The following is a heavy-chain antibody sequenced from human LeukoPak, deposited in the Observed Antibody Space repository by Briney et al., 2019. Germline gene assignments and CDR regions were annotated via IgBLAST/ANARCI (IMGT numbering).Heavy chain of an antibody. Sequence: GGSLRLSCAASGFTFSSYSMNWVRQAPGKGLEWVSYISSGSNSIYYADSVKGRFTISRDNAKNSLYLQMNSLRDEDTAVYYCARGLGWYCSGGSCYSGAFDIWGQGTMVTVSS. CDR3: ARGLGWYCSGGSCYSGAFDI. CDR1: GFTFSSYS. V-gene: IGHV3-48*02. CDR2: ISSGSNSI. J-gene: IGHJ3*02. D-gene: IGHD2-15*01.